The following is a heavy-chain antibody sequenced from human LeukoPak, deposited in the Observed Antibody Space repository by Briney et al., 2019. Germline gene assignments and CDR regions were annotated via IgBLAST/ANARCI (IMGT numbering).Heavy chain of an antibody. Sequence: GGSLRLSCAASGFTFSSYWMSWVRQAPGKGLEWVANIQQDGSEKYYVDSVKGRFTISRDNAKNSLYLQMNSLRAEDTAVYYCARTGTRGAIRGYYMDVWGKGTTVTISS. CDR3: ARTGTRGAIRGYYMDV. D-gene: IGHD3-10*01. CDR2: IQQDGSEK. CDR1: GFTFSSYW. J-gene: IGHJ6*03. V-gene: IGHV3-7*01.